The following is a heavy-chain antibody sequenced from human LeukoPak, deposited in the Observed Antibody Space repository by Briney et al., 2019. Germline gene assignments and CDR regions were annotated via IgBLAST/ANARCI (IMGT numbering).Heavy chain of an antibody. D-gene: IGHD2-15*01. CDR3: AKNGDRGAYCSGGTCYPYYYYYMDV. CDR2: ISTTGGTT. CDR1: GFTFTTYS. Sequence: GGSLRLSCEASGFTFTTYSMTWVRQAPGRGLEWVSAISTTGGTTYYADSVRGRFTISRDNSRNTLYLQMNSLRAEDTAIYYCAKNGDRGAYCSGGTCYPYYYYYMDVWGKGTTVTISS. V-gene: IGHV3-23*01. J-gene: IGHJ6*03.